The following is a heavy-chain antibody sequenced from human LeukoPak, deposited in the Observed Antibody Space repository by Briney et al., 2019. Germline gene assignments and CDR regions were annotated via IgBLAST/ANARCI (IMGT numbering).Heavy chain of an antibody. V-gene: IGHV3-48*01. CDR3: ARDLGDGDYVFDY. D-gene: IGHD4-17*01. CDR2: ISSSSSTI. J-gene: IGHJ4*02. Sequence: PGGSLRLSCAASGSTFSSYSMNWVRQAPGKGLEWVSYISSSSSTICYADSVKGRFTISRDNAKNSLYLQMNSLRAEDTAVYYCARDLGDGDYVFDYWGQGTLVTVSS. CDR1: GSTFSSYS.